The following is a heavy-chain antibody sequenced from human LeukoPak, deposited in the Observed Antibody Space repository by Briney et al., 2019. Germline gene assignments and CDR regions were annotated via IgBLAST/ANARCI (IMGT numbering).Heavy chain of an antibody. D-gene: IGHD2-2*02. J-gene: IGHJ4*02. CDR3: ARDLRAPGYCSSTSCYNPDY. CDR2: INPTSGGT. Sequence: ASVKVSCKASGYTFTGYYMHWVRQAPGQGLEWMGWINPTSGGTNYAQKFQGRVTMTRDTSISTAYMELSRLRSDDTAVYYCARDLRAPGYCSSTSCYNPDYWGQGTLVTVSS. V-gene: IGHV1-2*02. CDR1: GYTFTGYY.